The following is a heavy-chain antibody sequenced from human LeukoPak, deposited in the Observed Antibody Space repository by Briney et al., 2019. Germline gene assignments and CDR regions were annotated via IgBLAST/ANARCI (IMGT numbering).Heavy chain of an antibody. CDR1: GFTFSSYG. CDR2: TSFDGSNK. D-gene: IGHD6-19*01. CDR3: ARDLEPYSSGWYFDY. J-gene: IGHJ4*02. Sequence: GGSLILSCAASGFTFSSYGLHWVRQAPGKGLEWVAVTSFDGSNKYYADSVKGQFTISRDNSKNTLYLQMNSLRAEDTAVYYCARDLEPYSSGWYFDYWGQGTLVTVSS. V-gene: IGHV3-30*03.